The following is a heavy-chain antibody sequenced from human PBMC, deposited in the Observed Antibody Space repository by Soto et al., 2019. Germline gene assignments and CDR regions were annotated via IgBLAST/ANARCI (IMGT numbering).Heavy chain of an antibody. CDR1: GGTFSSYF. D-gene: IGHD6-13*01. J-gene: IGHJ6*02. CDR2: IIPVVGTG. V-gene: IGHV1-69*01. Sequence: QVQLVQSGAEVKKAGSSVKVSCKVSGGTFSSYFINWVRQAPGQGLEWVGGIIPVVGTGSYAEKFRGRVTITADESTWIAYMELSRLRSDDSAVYYCARETPSAAAAYYYYGLDVWGQGTTVTVPS. CDR3: ARETPSAAAAYYYYGLDV.